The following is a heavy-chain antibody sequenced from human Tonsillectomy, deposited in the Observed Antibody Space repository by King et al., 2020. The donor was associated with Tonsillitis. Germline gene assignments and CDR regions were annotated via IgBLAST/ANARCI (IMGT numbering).Heavy chain of an antibody. CDR2: IYYSGST. Sequence: VQLQESGPGLVKPSETLSLTCTVSGGSISSYYWSWIRQPPGKGLEWIGYIYYSGSTNYNPSLKSRVTISVDTSKHQFSLKLSSVTAADTAVYYCARQERFRLLQSTWYFDYWGQGTLVTDSS. V-gene: IGHV4-59*08. J-gene: IGHJ4*02. CDR1: GGSISSYY. CDR3: ARQERFRLLQSTWYFDY. D-gene: IGHD2-15*01.